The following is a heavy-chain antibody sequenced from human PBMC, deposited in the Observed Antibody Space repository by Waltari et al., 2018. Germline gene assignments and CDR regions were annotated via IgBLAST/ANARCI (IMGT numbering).Heavy chain of an antibody. Sequence: QVQLQESGPGLVKPSETLSLTCTVSGGSISSYYWSWIRQPPGKGLEWIGYIYYSESTNYNPSLKSRVTISVDTSKNQFSLKLSSVTAADTAVYYCARVRIAAAVGDAFDIWGQGTMVTVSS. CDR2: IYYSEST. V-gene: IGHV4-59*08. CDR3: ARVRIAAAVGDAFDI. CDR1: GGSISSYY. J-gene: IGHJ3*02. D-gene: IGHD6-13*01.